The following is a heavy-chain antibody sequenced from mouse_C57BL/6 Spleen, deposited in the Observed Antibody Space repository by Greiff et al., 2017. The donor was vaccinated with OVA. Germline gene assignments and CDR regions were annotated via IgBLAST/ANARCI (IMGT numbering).Heavy chain of an antibody. D-gene: IGHD1-1*02. V-gene: IGHV5-17*01. J-gene: IGHJ2*01. CDR3: ARGSLWSFDY. CDR2: ISSGSSTI. CDR1: GFTFSDYG. Sequence: EVKVEESGGGLVKPGGSLKLSCAASGFTFSDYGMHWVRQAPEKGLEWVAYISSGSSTIYYADTVKGRFTISRDNAKNTLFLQMTSLRSEDTAMYYCARGSLWSFDYWGQGTTLTVSS.